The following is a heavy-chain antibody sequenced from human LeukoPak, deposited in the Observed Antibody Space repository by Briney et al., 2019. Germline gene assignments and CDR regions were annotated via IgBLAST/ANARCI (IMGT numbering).Heavy chain of an antibody. D-gene: IGHD2-15*01. Sequence: TSVKVSCKASGFTFTSSAVQWVRQARGQRLEWIGWIVAGSGNTNYAQKFQERVTITRDMSTSTAYMELSSLRSEDTAVYYCAAMGSPSAFDIWGQGTMVTVSS. J-gene: IGHJ3*02. CDR1: GFTFTSSA. V-gene: IGHV1-58*01. CDR3: AAMGSPSAFDI. CDR2: IVAGSGNT.